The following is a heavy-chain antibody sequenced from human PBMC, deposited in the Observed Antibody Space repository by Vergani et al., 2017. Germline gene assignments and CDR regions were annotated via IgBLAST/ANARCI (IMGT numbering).Heavy chain of an antibody. V-gene: IGHV1-69*11. J-gene: IGHJ4*02. CDR2: IIPILGTA. Sequence: QVQLVQSGAEVKKPGASVKVSCKASGYTFTSYGISWVRQAPGQGLEWMGRIIPILGTANYAQKFQGRVTITADESTSTAYMELSSLRSEDTAVYYCAREYMVRGVYFDYWGQGTLVTVSS. CDR1: GYTFTSYG. D-gene: IGHD3-10*01. CDR3: AREYMVRGVYFDY.